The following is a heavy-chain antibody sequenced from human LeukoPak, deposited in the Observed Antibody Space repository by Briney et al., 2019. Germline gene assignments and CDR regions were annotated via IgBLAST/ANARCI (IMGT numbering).Heavy chain of an antibody. J-gene: IGHJ4*02. CDR2: VSGYNGNT. D-gene: IGHD6-6*01. V-gene: IGHV1-18*01. Sequence: ASVKVSCKTSGYIFISLGISWVRKAPGQGVEWMGWVSGYNGNTKYAQKFQGRVTMTTDTSTTTAYMELRSLRSDDTAVYYCARMGTEYSSSGAGDYWGQGTVVTVSS. CDR3: ARMGTEYSSSGAGDY. CDR1: GYIFISLG.